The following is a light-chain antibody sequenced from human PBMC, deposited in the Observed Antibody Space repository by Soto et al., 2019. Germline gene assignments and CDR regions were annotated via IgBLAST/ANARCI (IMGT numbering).Light chain of an antibody. CDR1: QSVSTY. J-gene: IGKJ1*01. V-gene: IGKV3-11*01. CDR2: DAF. CDR3: QQSGT. Sequence: EIVLTQSPATLSLSPGERATLSCRASQSVSTYLAWYQHKPGQAPRRLIYDAFNRATGVPVRVSGSGSGTDFTRTISRLEPEDFAVYYCQQSGTFGQGTKV.